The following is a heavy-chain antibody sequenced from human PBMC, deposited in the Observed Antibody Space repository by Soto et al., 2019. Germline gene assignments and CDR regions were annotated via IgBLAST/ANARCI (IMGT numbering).Heavy chain of an antibody. J-gene: IGHJ6*02. CDR1: GYIFVNYG. CDR3: AMVDNSFTPTPQDV. D-gene: IGHD5-12*01. CDR2: TRPYSGNT. V-gene: IGHV1-18*01. Sequence: QVQLVQSGDEVRKPGSSVKVSCKASGYIFVNYGIAWVRQAPGQGLEWMGWTRPYSGNTHYASKVQGRLTRTPDTPTNPAYMDLGGLTSDDTAVYYFAMVDNSFTPTPQDVGGQGTTVPVPS.